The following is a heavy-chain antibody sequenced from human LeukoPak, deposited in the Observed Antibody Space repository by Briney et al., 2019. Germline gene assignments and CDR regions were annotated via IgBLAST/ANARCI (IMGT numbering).Heavy chain of an antibody. D-gene: IGHD2/OR15-2a*01. CDR1: GGSISSGDYY. V-gene: IGHV4-30-4*01. J-gene: IGHJ4*02. CDR2: IYYSGST. Sequence: SETLSLTCTVSGGSISSGDYYWSWIRQPPGKGLEWIGYIYYSGSTYYNPSLKSRVTISVDTSKNQFSLKLSSVTAADTAVYYCARHEIYFASIGLPYYFDYWGQGTLVTVSS. CDR3: ARHEIYFASIGLPYYFDY.